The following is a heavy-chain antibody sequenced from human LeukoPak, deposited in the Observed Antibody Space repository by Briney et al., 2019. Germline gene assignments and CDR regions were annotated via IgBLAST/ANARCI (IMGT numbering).Heavy chain of an antibody. D-gene: IGHD3-10*01. CDR1: GGSISSYY. CDR3: AGSMVRGASDY. Sequence: SETLSLTCTVSGGSISSYYWSWIRQPAGKGLEWIGRIYTSGSTNYNPSFKSRVTMSVDTSKNQFSLKLSSVTAADTAVYYCAGSMVRGASDYWGQGTLVTVSS. CDR2: IYTSGST. J-gene: IGHJ4*02. V-gene: IGHV4-4*07.